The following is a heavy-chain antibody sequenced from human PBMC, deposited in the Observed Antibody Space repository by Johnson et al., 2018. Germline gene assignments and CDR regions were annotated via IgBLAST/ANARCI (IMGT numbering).Heavy chain of an antibody. CDR1: GFTFSSYS. CDR2: ISSSSRYI. Sequence: VQLVQSGGGLVKPGGSLRLSCAASGFTFSSYSMNWVRQAPGKGLEWVSSISSSSRYIYYADSVKGRFTISRDNAKNSLYLQMNSRRAEDTAVYYCARASDDRDAFDIWGQGTMVTVSS. CDR3: ARASDDRDAFDI. J-gene: IGHJ3*02. V-gene: IGHV3-21*01. D-gene: IGHD3-22*01.